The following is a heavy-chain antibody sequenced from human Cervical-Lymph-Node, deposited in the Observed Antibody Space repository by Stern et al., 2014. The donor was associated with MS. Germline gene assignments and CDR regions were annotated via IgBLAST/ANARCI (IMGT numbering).Heavy chain of an antibody. CDR2: IIHIIGTA. V-gene: IGHV1-69*01. J-gene: IGHJ4*02. D-gene: IGHD3-10*01. CDR3: ALGGFGHYFEY. Sequence: QLVQSGAEVQKPGSSVKVSCRASGGTFSSSDISWVRQAPGQGLEGMGGIIHIIGTANYAQKYQGRVTITADESTSTAYMELSSLRSEDTAIYYCALGGFGHYFEYWGQGTLVTVSS. CDR1: GGTFSSSD.